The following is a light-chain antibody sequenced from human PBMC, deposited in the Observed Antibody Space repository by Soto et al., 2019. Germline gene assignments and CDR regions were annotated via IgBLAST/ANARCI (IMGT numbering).Light chain of an antibody. CDR2: DAS. J-gene: IGKJ1*01. V-gene: IGKV3-15*01. Sequence: EIVLTPSPATLSVSPVDGATLSCRASQSVSSNLAWYQQKPGQAPRLLIYDASTRATGVPARFSGSGSGTEFTLTISSLQSEDFAVYYCQQYNNWPPWTFGQGTKVDIK. CDR3: QQYNNWPPWT. CDR1: QSVSSN.